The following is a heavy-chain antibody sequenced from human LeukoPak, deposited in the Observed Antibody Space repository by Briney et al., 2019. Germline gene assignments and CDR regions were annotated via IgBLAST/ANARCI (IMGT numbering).Heavy chain of an antibody. D-gene: IGHD6-13*01. CDR1: GFTFNNYR. CDR3: AKAAAAPRFDF. V-gene: IGHV3-7*03. J-gene: IGHJ4*02. Sequence: GGSLRLSCAPSGFTFNNYRMSWVRRAPGKGLEWVANINHDGSEKNYVDSVKGRFTISRDNAKNTIYLQMNSLRAEDTALYYCAKAAAAPRFDFWGQGTLVTVSS. CDR2: INHDGSEK.